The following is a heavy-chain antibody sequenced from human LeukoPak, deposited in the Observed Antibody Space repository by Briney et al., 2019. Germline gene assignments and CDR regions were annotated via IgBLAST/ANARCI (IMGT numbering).Heavy chain of an antibody. CDR1: GGSISSGGYA. Sequence: SETLSLTCAVSGGSISSGGYAWSWIRQPPGKGLEWIGYIYHSGSTYYNPSLKSRVTISVDRSKNQFSLKLSSVTAADTAVYYCASSYDSSGYYYDYWGQGTLVTVSS. V-gene: IGHV4-30-2*01. CDR3: ASSYDSSGYYYDY. J-gene: IGHJ4*02. CDR2: IYHSGST. D-gene: IGHD3-22*01.